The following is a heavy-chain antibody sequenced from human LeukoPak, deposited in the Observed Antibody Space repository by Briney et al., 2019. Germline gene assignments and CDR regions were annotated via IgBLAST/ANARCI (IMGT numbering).Heavy chain of an antibody. V-gene: IGHV4-59*08. CDR1: GGSISSNY. CDR3: ARHIGTTGSGYYPY. Sequence: PSETLSLTSSVSGGSISSNYWSWIRQPPGKGLEWIGYIYYSGSTNYNPSLKSRVTTSVDTSKNQFSLILSSVTAADTAVYYCARHIGTTGSGYYPYWGQGTLVTVSS. CDR2: IYYSGST. D-gene: IGHD3-22*01. J-gene: IGHJ4*02.